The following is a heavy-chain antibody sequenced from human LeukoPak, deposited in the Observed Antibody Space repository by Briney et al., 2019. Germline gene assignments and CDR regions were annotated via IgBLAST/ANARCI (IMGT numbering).Heavy chain of an antibody. CDR2: ISHDERNI. D-gene: IGHD6-13*01. J-gene: IGHJ4*02. V-gene: IGHV3-33*05. Sequence: GGSLRLSCAASAFTFRNYAMHWVRQAPGKGLEWVAVISHDERNIYYADSVKGRFTISRDSAKNSLYLQMNSLRAEDTAVYYCARGPYSSNWYVDYWGQGTLVTVAS. CDR1: AFTFRNYA. CDR3: ARGPYSSNWYVDY.